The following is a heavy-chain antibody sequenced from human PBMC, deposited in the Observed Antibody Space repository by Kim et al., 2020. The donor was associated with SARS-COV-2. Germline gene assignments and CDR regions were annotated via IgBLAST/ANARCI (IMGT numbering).Heavy chain of an antibody. J-gene: IGHJ3*02. CDR1: GGSISSSNW. D-gene: IGHD1-26*01. CDR3: ARDLEGAKPLGGNAFDI. Sequence: SETLSLTCAVSGGSISSSNWWSWVRQPPGKGLEWIGEIYHSGSTNYNPSLKSRVTISVDKSKNQFSLKLSSVTAADTAVYYCARDLEGAKPLGGNAFDIWGQGTMVTVSS. CDR2: IYHSGST. V-gene: IGHV4-4*02.